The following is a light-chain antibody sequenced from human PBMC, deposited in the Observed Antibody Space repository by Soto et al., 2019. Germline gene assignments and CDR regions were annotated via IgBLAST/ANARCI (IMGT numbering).Light chain of an antibody. Sequence: SYVLTQPPSVSVAPGQTATITCGGDNIGSKIVHWYQHNPGQAPVLVVHDDDDRPSGIPERFSGSNSGQTATLTISRVEAGHEAVYYCQVWVGPSERIFGGGTKVTVL. J-gene: IGLJ2*01. CDR3: QVWVGPSERI. CDR1: NIGSKI. V-gene: IGLV3-21*02. CDR2: DDD.